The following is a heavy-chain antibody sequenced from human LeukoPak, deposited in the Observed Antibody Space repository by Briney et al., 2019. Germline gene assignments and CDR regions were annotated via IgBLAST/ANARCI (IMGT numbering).Heavy chain of an antibody. CDR2: MNPNSGNT. D-gene: IGHD3-22*01. CDR3: AREGYDSSGYYYGGAWFDP. CDR1: GYTFTSYD. J-gene: IGHJ5*02. V-gene: IGHV1-8*01. Sequence: ASVKVSCKASGYTFTSYDINWMRQATGQGLEWMGWMNPNSGNTGYAQKFQGRVTMTRNTSISTAYMELSSLRSEDTAVYYCAREGYDSSGYYYGGAWFDPWGQGTLVTVSS.